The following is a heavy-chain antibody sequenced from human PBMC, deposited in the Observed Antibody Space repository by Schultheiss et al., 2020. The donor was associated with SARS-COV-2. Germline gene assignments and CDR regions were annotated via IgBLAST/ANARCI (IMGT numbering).Heavy chain of an antibody. D-gene: IGHD3-10*01. J-gene: IGHJ4*02. CDR1: GASISSYY. CDR3: ARATDYYGSGSYYTLDY. V-gene: IGHV4-34*01. Sequence: SQTLSLTCPVSGASISSYYWSWIRQPPGKGLEWIGEINHSGSTNYNPSLKSRVTISVDTSKNQFSLKLSSVTAADTAVYYCARATDYYGSGSYYTLDYWGQGTLVTVSS. CDR2: INHSGST.